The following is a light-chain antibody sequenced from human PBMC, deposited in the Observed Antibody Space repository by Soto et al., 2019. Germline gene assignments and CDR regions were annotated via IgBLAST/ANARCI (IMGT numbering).Light chain of an antibody. J-gene: IGKJ3*01. V-gene: IGKV3-11*01. Sequence: EIVLTQTPATLSLSPGERATLSCRASQSVSSCLAWYQQRPGQAPRVLIYDTSKRATGIPARFSGSGSGTDFTLTISSLEPEDFAVYYCQQRSNWPRSFTFGPGTKVDIK. CDR3: QQRSNWPRSFT. CDR1: QSVSSC. CDR2: DTS.